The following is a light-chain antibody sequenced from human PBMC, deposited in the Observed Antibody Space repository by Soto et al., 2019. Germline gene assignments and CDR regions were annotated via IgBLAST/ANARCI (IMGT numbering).Light chain of an antibody. CDR2: DTS. Sequence: DIVVTQSPATLSASPGERVTLSCRASQFVSSRLAWYQRRPGQVPRLLIYDTSTRAPGISARFSGSGSGTEFTLTISSLQSEDFAVYFCQEYIQWPPGMFGPGTKVDIK. V-gene: IGKV3-15*01. CDR3: QEYIQWPPGM. J-gene: IGKJ1*01. CDR1: QFVSSR.